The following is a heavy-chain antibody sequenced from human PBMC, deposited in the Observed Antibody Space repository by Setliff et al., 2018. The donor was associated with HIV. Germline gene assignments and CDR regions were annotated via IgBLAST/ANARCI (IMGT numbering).Heavy chain of an antibody. CDR2: ISFDGKSK. J-gene: IGHJ4*02. CDR3: VRDLPPDY. V-gene: IGHV3-30*04. CDR1: GFTFSSYA. Sequence: GGSLRLSCAASGFTFSSYAIHCVRQAPGRGLEWVAVISFDGKSKYYADSVRGRFTISRDDSKNTLYLQMNSLRAEDTAMYYCVRDLPPDYWGQGTLVTVSS.